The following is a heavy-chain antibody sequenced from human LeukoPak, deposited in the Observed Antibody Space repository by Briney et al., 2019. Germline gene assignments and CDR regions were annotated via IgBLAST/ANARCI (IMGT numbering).Heavy chain of an antibody. J-gene: IGHJ6*03. D-gene: IGHD6-13*01. CDR3: ARVGAAARPYYYYYYYMDV. Sequence: SETLSLTCTVSGGSISSYYWSWIRQPPGKGLEWIGYIYYSGSANYNPSLKSRVTISVDTSKNQFSLKLSSVTAADTAVYYCARVGAAARPYYYYYYYMDVWGKGTTVTVSS. CDR1: GGSISSYY. CDR2: IYYSGSA. V-gene: IGHV4-59*01.